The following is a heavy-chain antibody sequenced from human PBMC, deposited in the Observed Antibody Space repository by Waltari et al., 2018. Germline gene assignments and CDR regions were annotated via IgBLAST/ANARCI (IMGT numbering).Heavy chain of an antibody. J-gene: IGHJ6*03. D-gene: IGHD2-2*01. CDR1: GGSFSGYY. CDR2: INHSGST. V-gene: IGHV4-34*01. Sequence: QVQLQQWGAGLLKPSETLSLTCAVYGGSFSGYYWSWIRQPPGQGLEWIGEINHSGSTNYNPSLKSRVTISVDTSKNQFSLKLSSVTAADTAVYYCARQDIVVVPAAMPRSYYMDVWGKGTTVTVSS. CDR3: ARQDIVVVPAAMPRSYYMDV.